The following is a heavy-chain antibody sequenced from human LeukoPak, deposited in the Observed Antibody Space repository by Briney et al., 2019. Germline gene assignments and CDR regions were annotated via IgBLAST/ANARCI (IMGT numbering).Heavy chain of an antibody. V-gene: IGHV4-34*01. D-gene: IGHD3-16*01. CDR2: INHSGRI. J-gene: IGHJ4*02. Sequence: SETLSLTCAIDGGSFSGYYWRWIRQPPGKGLEWIGEINHSGRINYNPSLKSRVTISVDTSKNQFSLKLSSVTAADTAVYYCARIDYYDGYDYWGQGTLVTVSS. CDR3: ARIDYYDGYDY. CDR1: GGSFSGYY.